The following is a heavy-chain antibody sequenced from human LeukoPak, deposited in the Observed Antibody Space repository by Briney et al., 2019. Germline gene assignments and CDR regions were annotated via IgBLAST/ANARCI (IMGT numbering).Heavy chain of an antibody. D-gene: IGHD6-19*01. CDR2: NYYSGST. Sequence: SETLSLTCTVSGGSISSYYWSWIRQPPGKGLEWIGYNYYSGSTNYNPSLKSRVTISVDTSKNQFSLKLSSVTAADTAVYYCARNLAGRIFTFDYWGQGTLVTVSS. V-gene: IGHV4-59*01. J-gene: IGHJ4*02. CDR1: GGSISSYY. CDR3: ARNLAGRIFTFDY.